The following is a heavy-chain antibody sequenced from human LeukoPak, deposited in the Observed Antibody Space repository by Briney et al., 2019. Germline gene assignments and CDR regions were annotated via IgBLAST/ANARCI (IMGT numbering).Heavy chain of an antibody. J-gene: IGHJ4*02. CDR1: GGTFSSYA. D-gene: IGHD7-27*01. Sequence: ASVKVSCKASGGTFSSYAISWVRQAPGQGLEWMGRIIPILGIANYARKFQGRVTITADKSTSTAYMELSSLRSEDTAVYYCARDLRWGGDYWGQGTLVTVSS. V-gene: IGHV1-69*04. CDR3: ARDLRWGGDY. CDR2: IIPILGIA.